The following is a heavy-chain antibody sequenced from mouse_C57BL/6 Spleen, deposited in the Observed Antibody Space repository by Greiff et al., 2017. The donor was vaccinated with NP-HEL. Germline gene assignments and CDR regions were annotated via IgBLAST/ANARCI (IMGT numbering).Heavy chain of an antibody. Sequence: VQLQQSGPELVKPGASVTIPCTASGYTFTDYNMDWVKQSHGKSLEWIGDINPNNGGTIYNQKFKGKATLTVDKSSSTAYMELRSLTSEDTAVYYCARSEDLAWFAYWGQGTLVTVSA. CDR2: INPNNGGT. J-gene: IGHJ3*01. CDR1: GYTFTDYN. V-gene: IGHV1-18*01. CDR3: ARSEDLAWFAY.